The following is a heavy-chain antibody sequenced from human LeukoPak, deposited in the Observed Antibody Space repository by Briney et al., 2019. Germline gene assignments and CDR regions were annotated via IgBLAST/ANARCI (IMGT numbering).Heavy chain of an antibody. J-gene: IGHJ6*02. D-gene: IGHD3-10*01. CDR2: IYDSGTT. Sequence: PSETLSLTCAVYGGSFSGYYWSWIRQSPGKGLEWIGYIYDSGTTSYSPYVMGRVTISLDTSKTQFSLKLNTMTAADTAVYFCARGRRFGETRMGYIYGMDVWGQGTTVTVSS. CDR1: GGSFSGYY. CDR3: ARGRRFGETRMGYIYGMDV. V-gene: IGHV4-59*01.